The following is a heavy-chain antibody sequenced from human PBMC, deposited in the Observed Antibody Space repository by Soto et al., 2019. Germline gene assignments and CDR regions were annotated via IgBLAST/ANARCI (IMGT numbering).Heavy chain of an antibody. Sequence: SETLSLTCTVSGVSISSYYWSWIRQPPGKGLEWIGYIYYSGSTNYNPSLKSRVTISVDTSKNQFSLKLNSVTAADTAVYYCARDLWGYCGTDCYPLDVWGQGTTVTVSS. CDR2: IYYSGST. J-gene: IGHJ6*02. D-gene: IGHD2-21*02. CDR3: ARDLWGYCGTDCYPLDV. V-gene: IGHV4-59*01. CDR1: GVSISSYY.